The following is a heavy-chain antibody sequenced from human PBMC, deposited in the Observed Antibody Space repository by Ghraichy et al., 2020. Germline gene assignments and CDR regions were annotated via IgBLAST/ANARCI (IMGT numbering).Heavy chain of an antibody. CDR2: ISSSSSYI. D-gene: IGHD3-22*01. Sequence: GESLNISCAASGFTFSSYWMHWVRQAPGKGLVWVSSISSSSSYIYYADSVKGRFTISRDNAKNSLYLQMNSLRAEDTAVYYCARDPPYYYDSSGYVVWGQGTMVTVSS. CDR1: GFTFSSYW. V-gene: IGHV3-21*01. CDR3: ARDPPYYYDSSGYVV. J-gene: IGHJ3*01.